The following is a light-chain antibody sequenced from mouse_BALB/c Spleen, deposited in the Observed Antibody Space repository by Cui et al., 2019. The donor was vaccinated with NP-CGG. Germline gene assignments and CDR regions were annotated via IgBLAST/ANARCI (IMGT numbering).Light chain of an antibody. CDR2: GTN. CDR3: ALWYSNHWV. CDR1: TGAVTTSNY. Sequence: QAVVTQESALTTSPGETVTLNCRSSTGAVTTSNYANWVQEKPDHLFTGLIGGTNNRAPGVPARFSGSLIGDKAALTITGAQTEDEAIYFCALWYSNHWVFGRGTKLTVL. J-gene: IGLJ1*01. V-gene: IGLV1*01.